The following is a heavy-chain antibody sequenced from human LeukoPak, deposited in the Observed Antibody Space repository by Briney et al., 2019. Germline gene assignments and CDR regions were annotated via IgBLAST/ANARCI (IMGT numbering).Heavy chain of an antibody. D-gene: IGHD2-21*01. CDR3: ARPRGCGTSRCNNFDY. V-gene: IGHV3-7*01. J-gene: IGHJ4*02. Sequence: GGSLRLSCAASGFTFSSYGMHWVRQAPGKGLEWVAKMDENDSEIFYVDSVKGRFTISRDNAKNSLYLQMNRLRAEDTAVYYCARPRGCGTSRCNNFDYWGQGTLVTVSS. CDR1: GFTFSSYG. CDR2: MDENDSEI.